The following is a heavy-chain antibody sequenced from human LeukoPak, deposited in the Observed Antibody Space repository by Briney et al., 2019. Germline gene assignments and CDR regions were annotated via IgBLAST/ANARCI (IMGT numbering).Heavy chain of an antibody. CDR1: GYTFTSYG. J-gene: IGHJ4*02. D-gene: IGHD2-2*01. Sequence: ASVKVSCKASGYTFTSYGISWVRQAPGQGLEWMGWISACNGNTNYAQKLQGRVTMTTDTSTSTAYVELSRLRSDDTAVYYCARDYCSSTSCLFDYWGQGTLVTVSS. V-gene: IGHV1-18*01. CDR2: ISACNGNT. CDR3: ARDYCSSTSCLFDY.